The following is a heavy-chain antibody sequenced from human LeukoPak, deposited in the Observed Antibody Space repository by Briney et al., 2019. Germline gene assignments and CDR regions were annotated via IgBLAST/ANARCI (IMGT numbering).Heavy chain of an antibody. D-gene: IGHD3-10*01. CDR1: GYTFTSYG. Sequence: ASVKVSCKASGYTFTSYGISWVRQAPGQGLEWMGWISAYSGNTNYAQKLQGRVTMTTDTSTSTAYMELRSLRSDDTAVYYCARDLEAYGSGSYYNRHYFDYWGQGTLVTVSS. CDR3: ARDLEAYGSGSYYNRHYFDY. J-gene: IGHJ4*02. CDR2: ISAYSGNT. V-gene: IGHV1-18*01.